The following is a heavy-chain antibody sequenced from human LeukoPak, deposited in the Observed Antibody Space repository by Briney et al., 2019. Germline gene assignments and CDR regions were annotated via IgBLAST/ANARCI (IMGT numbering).Heavy chain of an antibody. J-gene: IGHJ3*01. CDR3: AAPSARSTVTTWSAFDL. CDR1: GYRLTELY. CDR2: FDPEDDRG. Sequence: GASVKVSCKVSGYRLTELYIYWVRQAPGEGPEWMGGFDPEDDRGIYAQKFQGRVTMTEDTSTNTAYMELSSLRSEDSAMYYCAAPSARSTVTTWSAFDLXXQGTMVTVSS. V-gene: IGHV1-24*01. D-gene: IGHD4-17*01.